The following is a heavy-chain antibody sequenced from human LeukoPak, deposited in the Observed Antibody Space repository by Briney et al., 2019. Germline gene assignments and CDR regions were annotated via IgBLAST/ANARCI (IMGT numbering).Heavy chain of an antibody. Sequence: GRSLRLSCAASGFTFSSYAMHWVRQAPGQGLEWVAVISYDGSNKYYADSVKGRFTISRDNSKNTLYLQMNSLRAEDTAMYYCARDQRVVLDYWGQGTLVTVSS. D-gene: IGHD2-2*01. CDR2: ISYDGSNK. V-gene: IGHV3-30*01. J-gene: IGHJ4*02. CDR3: ARDQRVVLDY. CDR1: GFTFSSYA.